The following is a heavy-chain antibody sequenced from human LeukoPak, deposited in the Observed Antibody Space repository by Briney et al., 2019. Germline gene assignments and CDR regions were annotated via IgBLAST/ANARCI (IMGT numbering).Heavy chain of an antibody. Sequence: GGSLRLSCAASGFTFSNAWMSWVRQAPGKGLEWVSSISSSSSYIYYADSVKGRFTISRDNAKNSLYLQMNSLRAEDTAVYYCARDRGVEMATMGLDYWGQGTLVTVSS. CDR1: GFTFSNAW. V-gene: IGHV3-21*01. CDR2: ISSSSSYI. D-gene: IGHD5-24*01. CDR3: ARDRGVEMATMGLDY. J-gene: IGHJ4*02.